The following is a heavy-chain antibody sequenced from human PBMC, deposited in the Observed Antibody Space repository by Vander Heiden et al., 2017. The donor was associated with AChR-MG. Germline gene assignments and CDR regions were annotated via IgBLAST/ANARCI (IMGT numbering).Heavy chain of an antibody. CDR2: INHSGST. CDR3: ATSKLTFDY. Sequence: QVQLQQWDAGLLKPSETLSLTCAVHGGSFSGYYGSWIRQPPGKGLEWIGEINHSGSTNYNPSLKSRVTISVDTSKNQFSLKLSSVTAADTAVYYCATSKLTFDYWGQGTLVTVSS. V-gene: IGHV4-34*01. D-gene: IGHD1-7*01. J-gene: IGHJ4*02. CDR1: GGSFSGYY.